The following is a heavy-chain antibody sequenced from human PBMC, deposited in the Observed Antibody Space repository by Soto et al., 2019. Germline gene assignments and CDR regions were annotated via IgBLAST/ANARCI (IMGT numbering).Heavy chain of an antibody. J-gene: IGHJ4*02. Sequence: EVQLVESGGGLVQPGGSLRLSCAASGFTFSSSWMHWVRQAPGKGLVWVSRIKSDASSTTYADSVKGRFTISRDNAKNTLYLQMNSLRADDTAVYYCVRDGGQWGQGTLVTVSS. CDR1: GFTFSSSW. V-gene: IGHV3-74*03. CDR2: IKSDASST. CDR3: VRDGGQ. D-gene: IGHD3-16*01.